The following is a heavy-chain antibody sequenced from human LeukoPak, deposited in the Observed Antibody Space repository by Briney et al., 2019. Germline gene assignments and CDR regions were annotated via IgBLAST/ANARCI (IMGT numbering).Heavy chain of an antibody. CDR1: GGSISSYY. CDR3: ARVEAYDSSGYYRAEYFQH. D-gene: IGHD3-22*01. Sequence: SETLSLTCTVSGGSISSYYWSWLRQPPGKGLEWIGYIYYSGSTNYNPSLKRRVTISVDTSKNQFSLKLSSVTAADTAMYYCARVEAYDSSGYYRAEYFQHWGQGTLVTVSS. J-gene: IGHJ1*01. CDR2: IYYSGST. V-gene: IGHV4-59*01.